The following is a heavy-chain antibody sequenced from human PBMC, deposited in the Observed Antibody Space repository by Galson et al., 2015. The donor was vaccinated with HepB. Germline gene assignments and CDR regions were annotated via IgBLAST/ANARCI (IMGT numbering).Heavy chain of an antibody. CDR3: AKGGVWGAAARDYGMDV. V-gene: IGHV3-23*01. J-gene: IGHJ6*02. CDR2: ISGDGETT. Sequence: SLRLSCAASGFTFSNYAMRWVRQAPGKGLEWVSSISGDGETTYYADSVKGRFTVSRDNAKKTMYRQTNSLRAEDTAVYYCAKGGVWGAAARDYGMDVWGQGTTVTVSS. CDR1: GFTFSNYA. D-gene: IGHD7-27*01.